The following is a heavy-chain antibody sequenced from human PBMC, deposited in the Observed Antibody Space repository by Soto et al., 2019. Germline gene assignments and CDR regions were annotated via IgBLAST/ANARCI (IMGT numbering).Heavy chain of an antibody. CDR1: GFTFSSYA. CDR3: ARRTVVSLFDY. CDR2: ISYGGSNK. V-gene: IGHV3-30-3*01. J-gene: IGHJ4*02. Sequence: QVQLVESGGGVVQPGRSLRLSCAASGFTFSSYAMHWVRQAPGKGLEWVAIISYGGSNKYYADSVKGRFTISRNTSKTPLFLQMNSLTAEHTAVYYSARRTVVSLFDYWGQGTLVTVSS. D-gene: IGHD2-15*01.